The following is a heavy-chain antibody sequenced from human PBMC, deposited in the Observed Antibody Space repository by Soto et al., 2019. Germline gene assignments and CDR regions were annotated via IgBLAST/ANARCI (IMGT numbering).Heavy chain of an antibody. CDR1: GFTFSSYA. D-gene: IGHD3-10*01. Sequence: EVQLLESGGGLVQPGGSLRLSCAASGFTFSSYAMSWVRQAPGKGLEWVSAISGSGGSTYYADSVKGRFTISRANSKNTLYLQRNSLRAEDTAVYYCAKGPTMVRGVIKTRYLHAFDIWGQGTMVTVSS. CDR2: ISGSGGST. CDR3: AKGPTMVRGVIKTRYLHAFDI. V-gene: IGHV3-23*01. J-gene: IGHJ3*02.